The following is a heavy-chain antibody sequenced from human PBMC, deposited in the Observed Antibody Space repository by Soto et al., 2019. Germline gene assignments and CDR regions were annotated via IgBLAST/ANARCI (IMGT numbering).Heavy chain of an antibody. Sequence: ASVKVSCKASGYTFTSYDINWVRQATGQGLEWMGWMNPNSGNTGYAQKFQGRVTMTRNTSISTAYMELSSLRSEDTAVYYCARDLSYSGSYDYWGQGTLVTVSS. CDR2: MNPNSGNT. CDR3: ARDLSYSGSYDY. V-gene: IGHV1-8*01. D-gene: IGHD1-26*01. CDR1: GYTFTSYD. J-gene: IGHJ4*02.